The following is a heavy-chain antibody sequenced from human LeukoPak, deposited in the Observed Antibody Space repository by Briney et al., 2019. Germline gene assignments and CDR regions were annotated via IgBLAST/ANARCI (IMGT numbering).Heavy chain of an antibody. V-gene: IGHV1-2*02. D-gene: IGHD3-10*01. CDR2: INPNSGST. J-gene: IGHJ4*02. CDR3: ASFGSGKYYRFDS. CDR1: GYTFTGYY. Sequence: ASVKVSCKASGYTFTGYYMHWVRQAPGQGLEWMGWINPNSGSTNYAQKFQGRVTMTRDTSISTAYMEVSKLRSDDTAVYYCASFGSGKYYRFDSWGQGTLVTVSS.